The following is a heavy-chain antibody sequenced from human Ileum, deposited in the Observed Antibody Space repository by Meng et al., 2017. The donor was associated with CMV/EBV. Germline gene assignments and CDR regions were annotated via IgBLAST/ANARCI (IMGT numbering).Heavy chain of an antibody. D-gene: IGHD3-10*01. CDR2: INPSGGST. Sequence: CKASGYTFTGYYMHWVRQAPGQGLEWMGIINPSGGSTTYAHNFQGRVTMTRDTSTSTVYMELSSLRFEDTAVYYCARSRAQSSGSSNYWGQGSLVTVSS. V-gene: IGHV1-46*01. J-gene: IGHJ4*02. CDR1: GYTFTGYY. CDR3: ARSRAQSSGSSNY.